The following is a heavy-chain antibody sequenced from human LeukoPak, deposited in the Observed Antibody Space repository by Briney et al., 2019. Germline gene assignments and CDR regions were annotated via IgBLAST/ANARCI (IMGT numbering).Heavy chain of an antibody. J-gene: IGHJ4*02. CDR2: IIPIFGTA. D-gene: IGHD5-24*01. Sequence: GASVKVSCTASGGTFSSYAISWVRQAPGQGLEWMGGIIPIFGTANYAQKFQGRVTITADESTSTAYMELSSLRSEDTAVYYCAIPPLLRDGYNNFDYWGQGTLVTVSS. V-gene: IGHV1-69*01. CDR1: GGTFSSYA. CDR3: AIPPLLRDGYNNFDY.